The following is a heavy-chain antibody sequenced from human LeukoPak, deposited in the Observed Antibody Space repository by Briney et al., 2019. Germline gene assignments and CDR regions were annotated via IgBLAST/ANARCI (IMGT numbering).Heavy chain of an antibody. CDR2: INAGIGET. Sequence: ASVKVSCKASGYTFTSYSKYTIHWVRQAPGQRLEWMGWINAGIGETRYSQKFQGRVTFTGDTSANTVCMELNSLISEDTAVYYCARDSDTSDWAWVYWGQGTLVTVSS. J-gene: IGHJ4*02. V-gene: IGHV1-3*01. CDR1: GYTFTSYS. CDR3: ARDSDTSDWAWVY. D-gene: IGHD6-19*01.